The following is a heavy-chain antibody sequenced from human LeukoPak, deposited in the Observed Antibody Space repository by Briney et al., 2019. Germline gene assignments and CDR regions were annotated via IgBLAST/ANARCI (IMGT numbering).Heavy chain of an antibody. CDR1: GGTFSSYA. Sequence: ASVKVSCKASGGTFSSYAISWVRQAPGQGLEWMGGIIPIFGTANYAQKFQGRVTITADESTSTAYMELSSLRSEDTAVYYCGRAAAPGWYFDLWGRGTLVTVSS. CDR2: IIPIFGTA. V-gene: IGHV1-69*13. D-gene: IGHD6-13*01. J-gene: IGHJ2*01. CDR3: GRAAAPGWYFDL.